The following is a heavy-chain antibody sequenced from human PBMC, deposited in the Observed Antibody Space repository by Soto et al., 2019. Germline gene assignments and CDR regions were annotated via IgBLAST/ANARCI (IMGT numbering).Heavy chain of an antibody. CDR3: ARDSIVVVPAAEKYYYYYYYMDV. Sequence: PGGSLRLSCAASGFTFSSYWMSWVRQAPGKGLEWVANIKQDGREKYYVDSVKGRFTISRDNAKNSLYLQMNSLRAEDTAVYYCARDSIVVVPAAEKYYYYYYYMDVWGKGTTVTVSS. J-gene: IGHJ6*03. D-gene: IGHD2-2*01. V-gene: IGHV3-7*01. CDR1: GFTFSSYW. CDR2: IKQDGREK.